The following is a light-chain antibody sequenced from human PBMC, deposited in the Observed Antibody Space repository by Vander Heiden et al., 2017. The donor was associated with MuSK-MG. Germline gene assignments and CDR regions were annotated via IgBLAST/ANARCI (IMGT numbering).Light chain of an antibody. CDR1: QSVLYSSNNKNY. J-gene: IGKJ4*01. Sequence: DIVMTQSPDSLAVSLGERATINCKSSQSVLYSSNNKNYLAWYQQKPGQPPKLLIYWASTRVSAVPDRLSGSGSGTDFTLTISSLQAEDVAVYYCQQDDSTPLSFGGGTKVELK. CDR2: WAS. V-gene: IGKV4-1*01. CDR3: QQDDSTPLS.